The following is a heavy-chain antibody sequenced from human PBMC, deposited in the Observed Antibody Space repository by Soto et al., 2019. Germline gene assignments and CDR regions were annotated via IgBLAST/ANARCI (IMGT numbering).Heavy chain of an antibody. J-gene: IGHJ4*02. D-gene: IGHD3-3*01. Sequence: QVQLVQSGAEVKKPGSSVKVSCKASGGTFSSFVIGWVRQAPGQGLEWMGGIIPTLGTANYAQKFQGRVTITADESTSTAYMELGSLRSEDTAVYYCARVRVRFLEWLGSEGWGQGTLVTVSS. CDR2: IIPTLGTA. CDR1: GGTFSSFV. CDR3: ARVRVRFLEWLGSEG. V-gene: IGHV1-69*12.